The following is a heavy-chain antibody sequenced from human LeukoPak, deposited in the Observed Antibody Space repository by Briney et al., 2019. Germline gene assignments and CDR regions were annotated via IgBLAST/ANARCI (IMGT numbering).Heavy chain of an antibody. CDR1: GFTFSDYH. J-gene: IGHJ4*02. CDR2: ISSNSDYI. Sequence: GGSLRLSCAASGFTFSDYHINWVRQAPGKGLEWVSSISSNSDYIYYADSVKGRFTISRDNAKNSLYLQMNSLRAEDTAVYYCARAQGKYSSYYFDYWGQGTLVTVSS. D-gene: IGHD6-6*01. CDR3: ARAQGKYSSYYFDY. V-gene: IGHV3-21*01.